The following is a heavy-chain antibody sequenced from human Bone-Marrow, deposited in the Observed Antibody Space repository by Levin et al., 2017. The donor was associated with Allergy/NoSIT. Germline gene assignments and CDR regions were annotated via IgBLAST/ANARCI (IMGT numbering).Heavy chain of an antibody. CDR3: ARRLGSSWYQGALDI. D-gene: IGHD2-15*01. J-gene: IGHJ3*02. Sequence: SETLSLTCTVSGGSIRSYYWTWIRQPPGKGLEWIGYFYYSGSTNYNRSLGGRVTMSVDTSNNQFSLKLSSVTAADTAVYYCARRLGSSWYQGALDIWGQGTTVTVSS. V-gene: IGHV4-59*13. CDR1: GGSIRSYY. CDR2: FYYSGST.